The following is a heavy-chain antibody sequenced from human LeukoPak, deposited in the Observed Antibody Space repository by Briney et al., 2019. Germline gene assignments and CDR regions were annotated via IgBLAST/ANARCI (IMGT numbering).Heavy chain of an antibody. CDR2: ISYDGSNK. Sequence: GSLRLSCAASGFTFSSYAMHWVCQAPGKGLEWVAVISYDGSNKYYADSVKGRFTISRDNSKNTLYLQMNSLRAEDTAVYYCARSPFTSDYYFDYWGQGTLVTVSS. D-gene: IGHD3-16*01. CDR1: GFTFSSYA. V-gene: IGHV3-30-3*01. CDR3: ARSPFTSDYYFDY. J-gene: IGHJ4*02.